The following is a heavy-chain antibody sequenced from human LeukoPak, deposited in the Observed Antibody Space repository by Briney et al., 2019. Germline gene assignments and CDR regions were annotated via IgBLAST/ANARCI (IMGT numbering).Heavy chain of an antibody. D-gene: IGHD2-15*01. CDR2: ICYSGST. CDR1: GVPISGYH. V-gene: IGHV4-59*08. J-gene: IGHJ5*02. Sequence: PSETLSLTCSVSGVPISGYHWNWVRQPPGTGLEWIGHICYSGSTNYSPSLKSRLPLSLDTSNNQLSLQLSSVTAGATTVYYCVRHGQGGEVVPWGQGTLVTVSS. CDR3: VRHGQGGEVVP.